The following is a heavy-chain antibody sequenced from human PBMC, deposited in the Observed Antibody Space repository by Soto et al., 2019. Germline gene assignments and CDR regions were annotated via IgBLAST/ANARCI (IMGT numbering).Heavy chain of an antibody. V-gene: IGHV3-30*18. CDR1: GFTFSSYG. CDR3: AKDLGLCGVVSGFDYYRDV. Sequence: GGSLRLSCAASGFTFSSYGVHWVRQAPGKGLEWVAVISYDGSNKYYADSVKGRFTISRDNSKNTLYLQMNSLRAEDTAVYYCAKDLGLCGVVSGFDYYRDVWGKGTTVTVAS. D-gene: IGHD3-3*01. CDR2: ISYDGSNK. J-gene: IGHJ6*03.